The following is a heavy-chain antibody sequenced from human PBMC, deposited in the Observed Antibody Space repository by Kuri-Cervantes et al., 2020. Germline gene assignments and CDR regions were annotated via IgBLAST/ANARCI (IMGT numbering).Heavy chain of an antibody. CDR2: INWNSNLI. Sequence: SLKISCVVSGFIFDEYAMHWVRQVPGKGLEWVSGINWNSNLIGYADSVKGRFTILRDDSKSIAYLQMNSLKTEDTAVYYCTRDDRLSYYYMDVWGKGTTVTVSS. V-gene: IGHV3-9*01. CDR1: GFIFDEYA. J-gene: IGHJ6*03. CDR3: TRDDRLSYYYMDV.